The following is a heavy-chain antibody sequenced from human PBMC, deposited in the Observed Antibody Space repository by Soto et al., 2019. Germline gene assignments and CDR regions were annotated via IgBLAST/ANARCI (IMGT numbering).Heavy chain of an antibody. CDR1: GLTFSNYW. CDR2: INQDGTLK. D-gene: IGHD6-19*01. CDR3: ARWQSSGWYLDI. V-gene: IGHV3-7*03. Sequence: EVQLVESGGGLVQPGGSLRLSCAASGLTFSNYWMSWVRQAPGKGLEWVASINQDGTLKYYVDSVKGRFTISRDNAQNYFFLQMISLRAEDTAVYYCARWQSSGWYLDIWGQGTLLSVSS. J-gene: IGHJ4*02.